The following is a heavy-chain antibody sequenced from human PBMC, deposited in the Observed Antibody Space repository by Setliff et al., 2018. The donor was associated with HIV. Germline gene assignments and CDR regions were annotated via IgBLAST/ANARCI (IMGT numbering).Heavy chain of an antibody. V-gene: IGHV1-2*02. CDR2: INPNSGGT. J-gene: IGHJ5*02. CDR3: SRDDYYDSSANWFDP. Sequence: ASVKVSCKASGYTFTGYYMHWVRQAPGQGLEWMGWINPNSGGTNYAQKFQGRVTMTRGTSISTAYMELSRLRSDDAAVYYCSRDDYYDSSANWFDPWGQGTLVTVSS. D-gene: IGHD3-22*01. CDR1: GYTFTGYY.